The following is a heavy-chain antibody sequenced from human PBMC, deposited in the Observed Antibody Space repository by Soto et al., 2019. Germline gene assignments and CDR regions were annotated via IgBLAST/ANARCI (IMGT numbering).Heavy chain of an antibody. V-gene: IGHV4-34*01. CDR3: ARVVTGTTLWWFDP. CDR2: INHSGST. Sequence: TSETLSLTCAVYGGSFSGYYWSWIRQPPGKGLEWIGEINHSGSTNYNPSLKSRVTISVDTSKNQFSLKLSSVTAADTAVYYCARVVTGTTLWWFDPWGQGTLVTVSS. J-gene: IGHJ5*02. CDR1: GGSFSGYY. D-gene: IGHD1-7*01.